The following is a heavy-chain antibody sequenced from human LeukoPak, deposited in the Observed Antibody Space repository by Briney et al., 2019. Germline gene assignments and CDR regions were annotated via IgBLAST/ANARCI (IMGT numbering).Heavy chain of an antibody. V-gene: IGHV1-2*02. CDR1: GYTFTGYY. CDR3: ARGEEGNYYYYYGMDA. Sequence: WASVKVSCKASGYTFTGYYMHWVRQAPGQGLEWMGWIIPNSGATKYAQKFQGRVTMTWDTSISAVYMELSRLISDDTAVYYCARGEEGNYYYYYGMDAWGQGTTVTVSS. CDR2: IIPNSGAT. J-gene: IGHJ6*02.